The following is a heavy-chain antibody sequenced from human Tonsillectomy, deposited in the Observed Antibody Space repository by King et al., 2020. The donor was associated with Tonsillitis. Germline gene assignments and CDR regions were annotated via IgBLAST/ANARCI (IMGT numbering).Heavy chain of an antibody. J-gene: IGHJ4*02. D-gene: IGHD4-17*01. CDR2: IIPIYGTT. CDR1: GGTFSTYS. CDR3: AKDWGADYDDYVSYFDS. V-gene: IGHV1-69*01. Sequence: QLVQSGAEVKKPGSSVKVSCKASGGTFSTYSISWVRQAPGQGLEWMGGIIPIYGTTYFAQEFQGRVTITADESTSTAYMEMSSLRSEDTAVYYCAKDWGADYDDYVSYFDSWGQGTPVTVSS.